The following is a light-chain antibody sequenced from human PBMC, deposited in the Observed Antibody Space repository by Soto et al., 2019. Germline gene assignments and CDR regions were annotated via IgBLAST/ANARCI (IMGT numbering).Light chain of an antibody. CDR2: DAS. Sequence: EIVFTQSPGTLCLSPGERATLSCRASQTVRSNYLAWYPQKLGQAPRPFIYDASNRDTGIPARFRCSGAGTECTRPISSLEPEDVGVDFCLQRSNWTITFCQGTRLEIK. V-gene: IGKV3-11*01. CDR3: LQRSNWTIT. J-gene: IGKJ5*01. CDR1: QTVRSNY.